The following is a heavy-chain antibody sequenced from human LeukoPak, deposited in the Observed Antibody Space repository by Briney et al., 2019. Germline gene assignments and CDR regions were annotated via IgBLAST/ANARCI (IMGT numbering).Heavy chain of an antibody. CDR2: MNPNSGNT. D-gene: IGHD3-22*01. J-gene: IGHJ4*02. CDR1: GYTFTSYD. CDR3: ARDMYYYDSNPDY. Sequence: ASVKVSCKASGYTFTSYDIHWLRQAAGQGLEWMGWMNPNSGNTDYAPKFQGRATITGNTSVNTAYMELSSLRSEDTAVYYCARDMYYYDSNPDYWGQGTLVTVSS. V-gene: IGHV1-8*03.